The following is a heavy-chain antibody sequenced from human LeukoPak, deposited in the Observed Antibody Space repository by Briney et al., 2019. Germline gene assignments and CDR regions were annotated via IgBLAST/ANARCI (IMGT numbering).Heavy chain of an antibody. D-gene: IGHD3-10*01. V-gene: IGHV1-2*02. CDR1: GYTFTSYG. CDR3: AIGADPRLWFGKLLPFDY. CDR2: INPNSGGT. J-gene: IGHJ4*02. Sequence: GASVKVSCKASGYTFTSYGISWVRQAPGQGLEWMGWINPNSGGTNFEQKFHGRVTMTRDTSISTAYMELSRLRSDDTAVYYCAIGADPRLWFGKLLPFDYWGQGTLVTVSS.